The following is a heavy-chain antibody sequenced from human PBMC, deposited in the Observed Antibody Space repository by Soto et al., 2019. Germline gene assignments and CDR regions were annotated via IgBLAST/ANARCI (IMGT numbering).Heavy chain of an antibody. J-gene: IGHJ4*02. Sequence: QVQLVKSGAEVKKPESSVKVSRKAPGGTFSTYAISWVRQAPGQGLEWMGGIIPMFGTANYAQRFQDRVTITAAESTSTVYMELSSVRSEATAVYFCASGIQLWLRRINNGYSGWGQGTLVTVSS. CDR1: GGTFSTYA. CDR2: IIPMFGTA. V-gene: IGHV1-69*12. D-gene: IGHD5-18*01. CDR3: ASGIQLWLRRINNGYSG.